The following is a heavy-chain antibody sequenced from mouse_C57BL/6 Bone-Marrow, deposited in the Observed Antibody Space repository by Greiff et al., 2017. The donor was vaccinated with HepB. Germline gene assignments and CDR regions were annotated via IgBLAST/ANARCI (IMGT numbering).Heavy chain of an antibody. J-gene: IGHJ1*03. Sequence: EVQLQQSGAELVRPGASVKLSCTASGFNIKDDYMHWVKQRPEQGLEWIGWIDPENGDTEYASKFQGKATITADTSSNTAYLQLSSLTSEDTAVYYCTTFITTVVAKPSYWYFDVWGTGTTVTVSS. CDR2: IDPENGDT. V-gene: IGHV14-4*01. CDR1: GFNIKDDY. CDR3: TTFITTVVAKPSYWYFDV. D-gene: IGHD1-1*01.